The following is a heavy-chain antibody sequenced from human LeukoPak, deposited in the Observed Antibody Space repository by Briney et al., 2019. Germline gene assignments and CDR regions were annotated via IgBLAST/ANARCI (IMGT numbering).Heavy chain of an antibody. CDR2: IIPIFGTA. CDR1: GGTFSSYA. V-gene: IGHV1-69*06. CDR3: ARVLSSGYSLGFDY. J-gene: IGHJ4*02. Sequence: SVKVSCKASGGTFSSYAISWVRQAPGQGLEWMGGIIPIFGTANYAQRFQGRVTITADKSTSTAYMELSSLRSEDTAVYYCARVLSSGYSLGFDYWGQGTLVTVSS. D-gene: IGHD3-22*01.